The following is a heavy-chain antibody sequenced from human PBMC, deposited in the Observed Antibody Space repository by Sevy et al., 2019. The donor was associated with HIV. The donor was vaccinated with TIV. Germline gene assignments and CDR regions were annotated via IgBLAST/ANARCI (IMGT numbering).Heavy chain of an antibody. J-gene: IGHJ6*02. CDR3: ARDCSSTTCLWGLDV. CDR1: GFTVSKYW. D-gene: IGHD2-2*01. CDR2: IKRDGSEK. Sequence: GGSLRLSCAASGFTVSKYWMSWVRQAPGKGLEWVAHIKRDGSEKYYVDSVKGRFSISRDNPKNSLYLQMNSLRAEDTAVYYCARDCSSTTCLWGLDVWGQGTTVTVSS. V-gene: IGHV3-7*03.